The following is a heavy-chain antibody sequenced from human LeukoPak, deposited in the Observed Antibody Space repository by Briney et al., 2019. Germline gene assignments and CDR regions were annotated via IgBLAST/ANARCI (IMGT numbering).Heavy chain of an antibody. CDR1: GFTFSNAW. CDR3: TTRLDYYGSGSYMIFDY. CDR2: IKSKTDGGTT. D-gene: IGHD3-10*01. J-gene: IGHJ4*02. V-gene: IGHV3-15*01. Sequence: PGGPLRLSCAASGFTFSNAWMSWVRQAPGKGLDWVGRIKSKTDGGTTDYAAPVKGRFTISRDDSKNTLYLQMNSLKTEDTAVYYCTTRLDYYGSGSYMIFDYWGQGTLVTVSS.